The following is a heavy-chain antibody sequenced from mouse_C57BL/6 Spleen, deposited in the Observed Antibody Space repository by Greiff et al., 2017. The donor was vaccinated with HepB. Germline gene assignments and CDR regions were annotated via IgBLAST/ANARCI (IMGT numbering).Heavy chain of an antibody. CDR3: AREGLSGSSHYYAMDY. D-gene: IGHD1-1*01. CDR1: GYTFTSYW. J-gene: IGHJ4*01. V-gene: IGHV1-64*01. Sequence: QVQLQQPGAELVKPGASVKLSCKASGYTFTSYWMHWVKQRPGQGLEWIGMIHPNRGSTNYNEKFKSKATLTVDKSSSTAYMQLSSLTSEDSAVYYCAREGLSGSSHYYAMDYWGQGTSVTVSS. CDR2: IHPNRGST.